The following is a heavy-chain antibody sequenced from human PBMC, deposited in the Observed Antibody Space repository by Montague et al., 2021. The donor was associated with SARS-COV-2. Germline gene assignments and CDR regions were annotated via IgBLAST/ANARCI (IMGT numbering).Heavy chain of an antibody. D-gene: IGHD6-19*01. Sequence: SETLSLTCVVSGGSISSINWWRWVRHPPGKGLEWIGEIYHSGRTNYNPPLKSRVIISVDKSKNQFSLKLSSVTAAATAEYYCARDGYSSGWHSFDYWGQGTLVTVSS. CDR2: IYHSGRT. J-gene: IGHJ4*02. CDR1: GGSISSINW. V-gene: IGHV4/OR15-8*01. CDR3: ARDGYSSGWHSFDY.